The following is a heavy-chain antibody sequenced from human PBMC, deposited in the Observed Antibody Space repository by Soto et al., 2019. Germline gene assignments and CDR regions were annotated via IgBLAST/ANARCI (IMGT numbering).Heavy chain of an antibody. V-gene: IGHV4-30-4*01. CDR3: ARGGYDTSGQTFIGWGPDC. D-gene: IGHD3-22*01. J-gene: IGHJ4*02. CDR1: GVSITSGSYY. CDR2: RYYSGNT. Sequence: HVQLQESGPGPVTPSQTLSLSCTVSGVSITSGSYYWTWVRQSPGKGLEWIGYRYYSGNTYYNPSLNGRATISVDTSNNQFSLKLTSVTAAATAVYYCARGGYDTSGQTFIGWGPDCWGEVTLVTVSS.